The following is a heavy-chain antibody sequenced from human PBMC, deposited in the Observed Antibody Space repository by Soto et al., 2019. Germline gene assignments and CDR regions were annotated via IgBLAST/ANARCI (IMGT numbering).Heavy chain of an antibody. CDR1: GFTFSSYW. Sequence: GGSLRLSCAASGFTFSSYWMHWVRQAPGKGLVWVSRINSDGSSTSYQDSVKGRFTISRDNAQNTLYLQMTSLRAEDTAVYYCARDSSSWRVIYYFDYWGQGTLVTVSS. V-gene: IGHV3-74*01. D-gene: IGHD6-13*01. J-gene: IGHJ4*02. CDR2: INSDGSST. CDR3: ARDSSSWRVIYYFDY.